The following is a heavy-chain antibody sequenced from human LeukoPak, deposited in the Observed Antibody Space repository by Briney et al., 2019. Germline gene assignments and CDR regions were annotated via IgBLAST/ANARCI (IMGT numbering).Heavy chain of an antibody. D-gene: IGHD1-26*01. CDR2: ISYDGSNK. Sequence: PGGSLRLSCAASGFTFSSYGMHWVRQAPGKGLEWVAVISYDGSNKYYADSVKGRFTISRDNSKNTLYLQMNSLRAEDTAVYYCAKDLSDGGGSYDYWGQGTLVTVSS. V-gene: IGHV3-30*18. J-gene: IGHJ4*02. CDR1: GFTFSSYG. CDR3: AKDLSDGGGSYDY.